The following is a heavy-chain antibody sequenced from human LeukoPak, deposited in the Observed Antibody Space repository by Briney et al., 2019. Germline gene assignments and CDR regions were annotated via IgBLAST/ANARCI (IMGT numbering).Heavy chain of an antibody. CDR1: GFIFSSYA. V-gene: IGHV3-30-3*01. CDR3: AKVRTGHYFDY. CDR2: ISDDGSNT. D-gene: IGHD3/OR15-3a*01. J-gene: IGHJ4*02. Sequence: GGSLRLSCEATGFIFSSYAMHWVRQAPGKGLEWLSVISDDGSNTYYADSVKGRFTISRDNSKNTLYLQMNSLRAEDTAVYYCAKVRTGHYFDYWGQGTLVTVSS.